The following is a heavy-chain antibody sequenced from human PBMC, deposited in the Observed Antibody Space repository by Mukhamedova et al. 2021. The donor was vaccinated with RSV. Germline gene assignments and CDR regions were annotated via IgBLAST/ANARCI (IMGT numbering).Heavy chain of an antibody. J-gene: IGHJ4*01. Sequence: IHWVRQAPGQRLEWMGWINAAYGNTEYSQSFQGRMMITKDTSASTVFMALSSLDYEEPAVYFCAREGAMTYYFD. CDR3: AREGAMTYYFD. CDR2: INAAYGNT. V-gene: IGHV1-3*01.